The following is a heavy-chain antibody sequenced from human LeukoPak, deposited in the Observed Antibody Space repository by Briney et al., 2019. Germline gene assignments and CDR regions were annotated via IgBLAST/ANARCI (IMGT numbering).Heavy chain of an antibody. CDR2: IYYSGST. CDR3: ARLMSGSYGEGGYYYYYGMDV. Sequence: SETLSLTCTVSGGSISSYYWSWIRQPPGKGLEWIGYIYYSGSTNYNPSLKSRVTISVDTSKNQFSLKLSPVTAADTAVYYCARLMSGSYGEGGYYYYYGMDVWGQGTTVTVSS. CDR1: GGSISSYY. D-gene: IGHD1-26*01. V-gene: IGHV4-59*08. J-gene: IGHJ6*02.